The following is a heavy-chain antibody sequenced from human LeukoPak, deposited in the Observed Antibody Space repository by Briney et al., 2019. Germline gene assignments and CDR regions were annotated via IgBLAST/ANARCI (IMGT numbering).Heavy chain of an antibody. J-gene: IGHJ4*02. CDR2: ISWNGGSP. CDR3: AKGGYDPDYLFDY. D-gene: IGHD4-11*01. V-gene: IGHV3-43D*03. CDR1: GFTFDDYA. Sequence: PGGSLRLSCAASGFTFDDYAMHWVRQVPGKGLEWVSLISWNGGSPYYADSVKGRFTISRDNSKNSLYLQMNSLRAEDTALYYCAKGGYDPDYLFDYWGQGTLVTVSS.